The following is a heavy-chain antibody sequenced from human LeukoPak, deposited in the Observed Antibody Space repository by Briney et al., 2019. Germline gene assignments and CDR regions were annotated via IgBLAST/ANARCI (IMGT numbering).Heavy chain of an antibody. V-gene: IGHV3-66*01. CDR1: GFTVSSYY. CDR2: LYSDGAT. D-gene: IGHD2-21*02. CDR3: ARVAYYRVTADQITDAFDV. Sequence: GGSLRLSCAASGFTVSSYYMNWVRQAPGKGLQWVSILYSDGATYYADSVKGSFTISRDNSRSTLYLQMNSLRAEDTAVYFCARVAYYRVTADQITDAFDVWGHGTVVTVSS. J-gene: IGHJ3*01.